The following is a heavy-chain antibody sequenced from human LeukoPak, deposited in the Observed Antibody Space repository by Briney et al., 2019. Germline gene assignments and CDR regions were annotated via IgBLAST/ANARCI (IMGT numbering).Heavy chain of an antibody. CDR1: GYTFTSYG. D-gene: IGHD3-10*01. CDR2: ISAYNGNT. V-gene: IGHV1-18*01. Sequence: ASVKVSCKASGYTFTSYGISWVRQAPGQGLEWMGWISAYNGNTNYAQKLQGRVTMTTDTSTSTAYMELRRLRSDDTAVYYCARVLMVRGVNNWFDPWGQGTLVTVSS. CDR3: ARVLMVRGVNNWFDP. J-gene: IGHJ5*02.